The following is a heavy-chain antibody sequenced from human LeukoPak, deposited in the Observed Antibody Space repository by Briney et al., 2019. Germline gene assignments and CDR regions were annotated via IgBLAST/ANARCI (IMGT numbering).Heavy chain of an antibody. J-gene: IGHJ3*02. D-gene: IGHD4-17*01. V-gene: IGHV3-23*01. CDR1: GFTFSSYA. CDR3: AKAYMTTVTTFAFDI. CDR2: ISGSGGST. Sequence: GGSLRLSCAASGFTFSSYAMSWVRQAPGKGLGWVSAISGSGGSTYYADSVKGRFTISRDNSKNTLSLQMKSLRDEDTAVYYCAKAYMTTVTTFAFDIWGQGTMVTVSS.